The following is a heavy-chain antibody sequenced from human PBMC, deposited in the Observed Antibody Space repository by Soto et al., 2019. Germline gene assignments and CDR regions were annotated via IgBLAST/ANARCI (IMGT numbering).Heavy chain of an antibody. CDR1: GFTFGDYA. Sequence: GGSLRLSCTASGFTFGDYAMSWFRQAPGKGLEWVGFIRSKAYGGTTEYAASVKGRFTISRDDSKSIAYLQMNSLKTEDTAVYYCTSRLIAAADTWFDPWGQGTLVTVSS. CDR2: IRSKAYGGTT. D-gene: IGHD6-13*01. J-gene: IGHJ5*02. V-gene: IGHV3-49*03. CDR3: TSRLIAAADTWFDP.